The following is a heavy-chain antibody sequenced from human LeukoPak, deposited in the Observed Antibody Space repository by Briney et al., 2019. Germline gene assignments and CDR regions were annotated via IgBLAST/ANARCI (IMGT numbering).Heavy chain of an antibody. CDR2: ISGSGDYT. Sequence: GGSLRLSCAASGFTFSSHGMSWVRQAPGKGLEWVSTISGSGDYTYYADSVKGRFTISRDNSKNTLYLQMNSLRAEDTAVYYCAKVTYGSGTYGAFDSWGQGTLFTVSS. D-gene: IGHD3-10*01. J-gene: IGHJ4*02. CDR1: GFTFSSHG. V-gene: IGHV3-23*01. CDR3: AKVTYGSGTYGAFDS.